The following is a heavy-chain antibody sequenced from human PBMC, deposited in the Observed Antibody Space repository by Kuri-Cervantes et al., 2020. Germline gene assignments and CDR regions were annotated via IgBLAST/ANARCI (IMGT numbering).Heavy chain of an antibody. CDR2: INSDGSST. Sequence: GESLKISCAASAFTFSSYWMHWVRQAPGKGLVWVSRINSDGSSTSYADSVKGRFTISRDNSKNTLYLQMNSLRAEDTAVYYCATGSGRWLDWGQGTLVTVSS. CDR3: ATGSGRWLD. V-gene: IGHV3-74*01. J-gene: IGHJ4*02. CDR1: AFTFSSYW. D-gene: IGHD3-10*01.